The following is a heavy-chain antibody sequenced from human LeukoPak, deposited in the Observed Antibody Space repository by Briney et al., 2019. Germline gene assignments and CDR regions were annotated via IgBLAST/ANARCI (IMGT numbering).Heavy chain of an antibody. J-gene: IGHJ4*02. CDR3: ARWGGAGLYSYFDY. V-gene: IGHV4-59*01. D-gene: IGHD2-21*01. CDR2: IYYSGST. Sequence: SETLSLTCTVSGGSISSYYWSWIRQPPGKGLEWIGYIYYSGSTNYNPSLKSRVTISVDTSKNQFSLKLSSVTAADTAVYYCARWGGAGLYSYFDYWGQGTLVTVSS. CDR1: GGSISSYY.